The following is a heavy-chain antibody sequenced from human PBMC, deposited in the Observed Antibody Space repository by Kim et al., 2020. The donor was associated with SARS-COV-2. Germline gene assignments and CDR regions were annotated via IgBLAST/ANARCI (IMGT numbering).Heavy chain of an antibody. CDR2: INPNSGGT. D-gene: IGHD3-3*01. CDR3: ARDGWYDFWSGYPYYFDY. Sequence: ASVKVSCKASGYTFTGYYMHWVRQAPGQGLEWMGWINPNSGGTNYAQKFQGRDTMTRDTSISTAYMELSRLRSDDTAVYYCARDGWYDFWSGYPYYFDYWGQGTLVTVSS. CDR1: GYTFTGYY. J-gene: IGHJ4*02. V-gene: IGHV1-2*02.